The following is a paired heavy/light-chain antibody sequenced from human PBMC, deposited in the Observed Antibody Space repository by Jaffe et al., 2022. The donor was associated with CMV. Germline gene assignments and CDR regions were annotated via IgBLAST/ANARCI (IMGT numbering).Heavy chain of an antibody. CDR1: GFTFSSYG. Sequence: QVQLVESGGGVVQPGRSLRLSCAASGFTFSSYGMHWVRQAPGKGLEWVAVISYDGSNKYYADSVKGRFTISRDNSKNTLYLQMNSLRAEDTAVYYCAKGSYYYDSSGYATFDIWGQGTMVTVSS. D-gene: IGHD3-22*01. CDR2: ISYDGSNK. J-gene: IGHJ3*02. V-gene: IGHV3-30*18. CDR3: AKGSYYYDSSGYATFDI.
Light chain of an antibody. V-gene: IGKV1-17*03. CDR1: QGISNY. Sequence: DIQMTQSPSAMSASVGDRVTITCRASQGISNYLAWFQQKPGKVPKRLIYAASSLQSGVPSRFSGSGSGTEFTLTISSLQPEDFATYYCLQHNSYPYTFGQGTKLEIK. J-gene: IGKJ2*01. CDR2: AAS. CDR3: LQHNSYPYT.